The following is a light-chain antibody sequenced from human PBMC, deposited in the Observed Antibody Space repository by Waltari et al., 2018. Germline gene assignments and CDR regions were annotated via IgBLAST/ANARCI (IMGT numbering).Light chain of an antibody. CDR1: QSIIRY. CDR3: QQSYSTPQT. V-gene: IGKV1-39*01. CDR2: AAS. Sequence: DIQMTKSPSSLSASVGDRVTITCRASQSIIRYLNWYQQKPGNAPKLLIYAASSLQSGVPSRFSGSGSGTDFTLTISSLQPEDFATYYCQQSYSTPQTFGGGTKVEIK. J-gene: IGKJ4*01.